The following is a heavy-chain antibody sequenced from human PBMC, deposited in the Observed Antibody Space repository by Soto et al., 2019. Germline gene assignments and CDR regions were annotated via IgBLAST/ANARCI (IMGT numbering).Heavy chain of an antibody. CDR2: IYYSGST. CDR3: ARVKEQLPVYFDY. V-gene: IGHV4-30-4*01. J-gene: IGHJ4*02. Sequence: QVQLQESGPGLVKPSQTLSLTCTVSGGSISSGDYYWSWIRQPPGKGLEWIGYIYYSGSTYYNPSLKSRVTISVGTSKNQFSLKLSSVTAADTAVYYCARVKEQLPVYFDYWGQGTLVTVSS. CDR1: GGSISSGDYY. D-gene: IGHD6-6*01.